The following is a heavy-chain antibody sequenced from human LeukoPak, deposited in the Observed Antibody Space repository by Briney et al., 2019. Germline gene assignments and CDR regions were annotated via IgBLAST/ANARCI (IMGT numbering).Heavy chain of an antibody. V-gene: IGHV5-51*01. CDR3: ARLDLGSHGIPNYFDY. J-gene: IGHJ4*02. Sequence: GESLKISCKGSGYSFTSYWIGWVRQMPGKGLEWMGIIYPGDSDTRYSPSFQGQVPISADKSISTAYLQWSSLKASDTAMYYCARLDLGSHGIPNYFDYWGQGTLVTVSS. CDR1: GYSFTSYW. D-gene: IGHD1-26*01. CDR2: IYPGDSDT.